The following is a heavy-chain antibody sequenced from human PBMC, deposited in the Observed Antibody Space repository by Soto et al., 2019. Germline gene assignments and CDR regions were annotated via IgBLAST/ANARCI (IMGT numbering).Heavy chain of an antibody. Sequence: GGSLRLSCAASGFTFSSYSMNWVRQAPGKGLEWVSYISSSSSTIYYADSVKGRFTISRDNAKNSLYLQMNSLRAEDTAVYYCARDHEYSYGYYYYCMDVWGQGTTVTVSS. CDR3: ARDHEYSYGYYYYCMDV. CDR1: GFTFSSYS. CDR2: ISSSSSTI. V-gene: IGHV3-48*04. D-gene: IGHD5-18*01. J-gene: IGHJ6*02.